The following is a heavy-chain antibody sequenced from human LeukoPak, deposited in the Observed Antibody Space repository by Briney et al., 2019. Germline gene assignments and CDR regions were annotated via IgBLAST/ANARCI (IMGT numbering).Heavy chain of an antibody. J-gene: IGHJ4*02. D-gene: IGHD6-19*01. V-gene: IGHV3-53*01. CDR3: ATKVPGTSHFSH. CDR2: IYSGGST. Sequence: GGSLRLSCAASGFTVSGNFMTWVRQAPGKGLEWVSVIYSGGSTYYADSVKGRFTISRDNAKNSLYLQMNSLRAEDTVVYYCATKVPGTSHFSHWGQGTLVTVSS. CDR1: GFTVSGNF.